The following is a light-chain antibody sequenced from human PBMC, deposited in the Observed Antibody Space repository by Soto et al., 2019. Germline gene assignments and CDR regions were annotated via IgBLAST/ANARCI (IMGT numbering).Light chain of an antibody. Sequence: EIVMTQSPPTLSVSPGERATLSCRASQSVGSKLAWYQQRPGQAPRLLIYDASNRATGIPARFSGSRSGTEFSLTISSLQSEDVAVYSCQQYGDWPGAFGGGTKVEIK. J-gene: IGKJ4*01. CDR3: QQYGDWPGA. V-gene: IGKV3D-15*01. CDR1: QSVGSK. CDR2: DAS.